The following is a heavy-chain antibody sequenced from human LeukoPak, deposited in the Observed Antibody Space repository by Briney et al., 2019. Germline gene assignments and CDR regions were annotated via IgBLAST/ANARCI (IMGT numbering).Heavy chain of an antibody. CDR1: GFTFSSYA. CDR2: ISGSGGST. Sequence: GGSLRLSCAASGFTFSSYAMSWVRQAPGKGLEWVSAISGSGGSTYYADSVKGRFTISRDNSKNTLYLQMISLRAEDTAVYYCARDQGAWGYGYNFDYWGQGTLVTVSS. CDR3: ARDQGAWGYGYNFDY. V-gene: IGHV3-23*01. D-gene: IGHD3-16*01. J-gene: IGHJ4*02.